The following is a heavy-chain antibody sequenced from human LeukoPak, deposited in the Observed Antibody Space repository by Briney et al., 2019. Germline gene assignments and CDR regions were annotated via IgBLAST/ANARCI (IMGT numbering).Heavy chain of an antibody. Sequence: GGSLRLSCAASGFTFNSYAMSWVRQAPGKGLEWVSAISGSGGSTYYADSVKGRFTISRDNSKNTLYLQMNSLRAEDTAVYYCAKDWAPYYYDSSGYYDYWGHGTLVTVSS. J-gene: IGHJ4*01. D-gene: IGHD3-22*01. CDR3: AKDWAPYYYDSSGYYDY. V-gene: IGHV3-23*01. CDR2: ISGSGGST. CDR1: GFTFNSYA.